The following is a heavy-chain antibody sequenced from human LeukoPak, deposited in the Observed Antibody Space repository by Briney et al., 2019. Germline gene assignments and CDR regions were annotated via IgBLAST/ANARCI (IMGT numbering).Heavy chain of an antibody. CDR1: GFTFGDYG. Sequence: GGSLRLSCAASGFTFGDYGMSWVRQAPGKGLEWVSGINWNGGSTGYADSVKGRFTISRDNAKNSMYLQMNSLRAEDTALYYCARDSPKPTYYYDSSGYWGQGTPITVSS. V-gene: IGHV3-20*04. J-gene: IGHJ4*02. CDR2: INWNGGST. D-gene: IGHD3-22*01. CDR3: ARDSPKPTYYYDSSGY.